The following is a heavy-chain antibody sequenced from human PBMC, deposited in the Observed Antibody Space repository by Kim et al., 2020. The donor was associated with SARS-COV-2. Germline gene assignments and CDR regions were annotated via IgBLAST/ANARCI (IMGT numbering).Heavy chain of an antibody. V-gene: IGHV3-33*06. CDR3: AKDVWIAAAGTDYYGMDV. CDR1: GFTFSSYG. J-gene: IGHJ6*02. Sequence: GGSLRLSCAASGFTFSSYGMHWVRQAPGKGLEWVAVIWYDGSNKCYADSVKGRFTISRDNSKNTLYLQMNSLRAEDTAVYYCAKDVWIAAAGTDYYGMDVWGQGTTVTVSS. CDR2: IWYDGSNK. D-gene: IGHD6-13*01.